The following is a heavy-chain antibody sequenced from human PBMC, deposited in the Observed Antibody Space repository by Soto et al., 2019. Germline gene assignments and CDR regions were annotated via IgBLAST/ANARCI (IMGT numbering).Heavy chain of an antibody. CDR1: GYTFTGYY. J-gene: IGHJ4*02. CDR2: INPNSGGT. Sequence: QVQLVQSGAEVKKPGASVKVSCKASGYTFTGYYMHWVRQAPGQGLEWMGWINPNSGGTNYAQKFQGRVTITADESTSTAYMELSSLRSEDTAVYYCARDLGANYYDSSGYYYWGQGTLVTVSS. CDR3: ARDLGANYYDSSGYYY. D-gene: IGHD3-22*01. V-gene: IGHV1-2*02.